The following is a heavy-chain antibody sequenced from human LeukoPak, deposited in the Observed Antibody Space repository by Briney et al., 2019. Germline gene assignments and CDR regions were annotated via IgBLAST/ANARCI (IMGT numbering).Heavy chain of an antibody. CDR1: GFTFSSYS. D-gene: IGHD3-3*01. Sequence: PGGSLRLSCAASGFTFSSYSMNWVRQTPGKGLEWVSSISISSSYIYYADSVKGRFTISRDNAKNSLYLQMNSLRAEDTAVYYCVRGSLASGVVVYYYYYLDVWGKGTTVTVSS. V-gene: IGHV3-21*01. CDR2: ISISSSYI. CDR3: VRGSLASGVVVYYYYYLDV. J-gene: IGHJ6*03.